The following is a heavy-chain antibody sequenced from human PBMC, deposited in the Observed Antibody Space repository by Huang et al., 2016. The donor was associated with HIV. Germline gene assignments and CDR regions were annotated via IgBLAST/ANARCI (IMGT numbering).Heavy chain of an antibody. Sequence: EVQLEESGGGLVKPGGSLRLSWAASGFTFSSYWMYWFRQAPGKGLVWVSRIKRDGRSTSYADSVKGRCTIYRDNAKNTLYLQMNSLRAEDTAVYYCARTYYYDSSGVDPRRAFDIWGQGTMVTVSS. D-gene: IGHD3-22*01. J-gene: IGHJ3*02. V-gene: IGHV3-74*01. CDR2: IKRDGRST. CDR1: GFTFSSYW. CDR3: ARTYYYDSSGVDPRRAFDI.